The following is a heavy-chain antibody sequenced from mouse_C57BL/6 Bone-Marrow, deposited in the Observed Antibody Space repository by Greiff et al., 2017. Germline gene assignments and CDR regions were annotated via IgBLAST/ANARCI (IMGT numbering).Heavy chain of an antibody. V-gene: IGHV1-75*01. CDR1: GYTFTDYY. CDR3: ARWEGDYYGTPYYFDY. D-gene: IGHD1-1*01. Sequence: QVHVKQSGPELVKPGASVKISCKASGYTFTDYYINWVKQRPGQGLEWIGWIFPGSGSTYYNEKFKGKATLTVDKSSSTAYMLLSSLTSEDSAVYFCARWEGDYYGTPYYFDYWGQGTTLTVSS. J-gene: IGHJ2*01. CDR2: IFPGSGST.